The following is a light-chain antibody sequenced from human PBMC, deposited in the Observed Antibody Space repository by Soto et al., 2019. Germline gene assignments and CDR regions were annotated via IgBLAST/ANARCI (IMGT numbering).Light chain of an antibody. CDR1: HPISNY. J-gene: IGKJ5*01. V-gene: IGKV1-39*01. CDR3: QQSYSTPLP. Sequence: DIQLTQSPSSLSASVGDRVTITCRASHPISNYLNWYQYRPGKAPQLLIYAASSLHSGVPSRFSGSESGTDFTLTITSLQPEDSATYYCQQSYSTPLPFGQGTRLE. CDR2: AAS.